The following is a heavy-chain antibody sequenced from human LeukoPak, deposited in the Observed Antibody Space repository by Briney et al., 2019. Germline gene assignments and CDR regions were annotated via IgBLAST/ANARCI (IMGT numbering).Heavy chain of an antibody. CDR3: ARRSYDFWSGRYYFDY. CDR1: GYTFTGYY. CDR2: ISAYNGNT. D-gene: IGHD3-3*01. Sequence: ASVKVSCKASGYTFTGYYMHWVRQAPGQGLEWMGWISAYNGNTNYAQKLQGRVTMTTDTSTSTAYMELRSLRSDDTAVYYCARRSYDFWSGRYYFDYWGQGTLVTVSS. J-gene: IGHJ4*02. V-gene: IGHV1-18*04.